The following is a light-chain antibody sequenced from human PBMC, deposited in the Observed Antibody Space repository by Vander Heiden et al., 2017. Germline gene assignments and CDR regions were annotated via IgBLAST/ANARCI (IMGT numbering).Light chain of an antibody. J-gene: IGKJ2*01. CDR1: QSVSSY. CDR3: QQRSNWLRT. CDR2: DAS. Sequence: EIVLTRSPATLSLSPGERATLSCRASQSVSSYLAWYQQKPGQAPRLLIYDASNRATGIPARFSGSGSGTDFTLTISSLEPEDFAVYYCQQRSNWLRTFGQGTKLEIK. V-gene: IGKV3-11*01.